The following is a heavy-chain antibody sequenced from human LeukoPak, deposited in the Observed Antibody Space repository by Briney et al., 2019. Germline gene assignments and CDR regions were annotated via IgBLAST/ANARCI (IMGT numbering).Heavy chain of an antibody. CDR2: INPNSGGT. J-gene: IGHJ4*02. CDR1: GYTFTGYY. Sequence: GASVKVSCKASGYTFTGYYMHWGRQAPGQGLEWMGWINPNSGGTNYAQKFQGGVTMTRDTSISTAYMELSRLRSDDTAVYYCARVIVRQKYFFDYWGQGTLVTVSS. D-gene: IGHD1-26*01. CDR3: ARVIVRQKYFFDY. V-gene: IGHV1-2*02.